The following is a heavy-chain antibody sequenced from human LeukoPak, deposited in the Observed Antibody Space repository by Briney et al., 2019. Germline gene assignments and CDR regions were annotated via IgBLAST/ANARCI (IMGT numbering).Heavy chain of an antibody. V-gene: IGHV4-34*01. CDR1: GGSFSGYY. D-gene: IGHD5-24*01. CDR2: INHSGST. CDR3: ARDGYNYPYYFDY. J-gene: IGHJ4*02. Sequence: SETLSLTCAVYGGSFSGYYWSWIRQPPGKGLEWIGEINHSGSTYYNPSLKSRVTISVDTSKNQFSLKLSSVTAADTAVYYCARDGYNYPYYFDYWGQGTLVTVSS.